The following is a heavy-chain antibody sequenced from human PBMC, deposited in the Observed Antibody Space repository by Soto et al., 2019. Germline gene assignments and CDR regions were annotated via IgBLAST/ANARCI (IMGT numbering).Heavy chain of an antibody. Sequence: GGSLRLSCAASGLTFSNYWMSWVRQAPGKGLEWVANIKQDGSEQYYSDSVKGRFTIPRDNAKNSLYLQMNSLRAEDTAVYYFPEDHPFENRFPAPWGQGTMVTVS. J-gene: IGHJ5*02. CDR3: PEDHPFENRFPAP. V-gene: IGHV3-7*01. CDR2: IKQDGSEQ. D-gene: IGHD3-16*02. CDR1: GLTFSNYW.